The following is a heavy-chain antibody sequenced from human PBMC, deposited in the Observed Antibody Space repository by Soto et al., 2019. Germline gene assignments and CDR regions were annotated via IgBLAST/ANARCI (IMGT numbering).Heavy chain of an antibody. Sequence: QVQLVQSGAEVKKPGASVKVSCKASGYTFTSYYMHWVRQAPGQGLEWMGIINPSGGSTSYAQKFQGIVTMTRDTSTRTVYMELRCLRSEDTAVYYCAREAGAFDYWGQGTLVTVSS. CDR1: GYTFTSYY. D-gene: IGHD6-19*01. CDR3: AREAGAFDY. J-gene: IGHJ4*02. CDR2: INPSGGST. V-gene: IGHV1-46*01.